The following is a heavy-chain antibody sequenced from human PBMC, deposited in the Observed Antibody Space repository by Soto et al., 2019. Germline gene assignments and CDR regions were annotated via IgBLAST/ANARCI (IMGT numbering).Heavy chain of an antibody. Sequence: SETLSLTCTVSGGSMSRYYWTWIRQPPGKGLEWIGNIHYTGSTNYNPPLKSRVTILLGTSTSQFSLKVSSVTAADTAVYYCARDLTISSTDGPLDPWGHGTLVTVSS. J-gene: IGHJ5*02. V-gene: IGHV4-59*01. CDR2: IHYTGST. D-gene: IGHD1-1*01. CDR3: ARDLTISSTDGPLDP. CDR1: GGSMSRYY.